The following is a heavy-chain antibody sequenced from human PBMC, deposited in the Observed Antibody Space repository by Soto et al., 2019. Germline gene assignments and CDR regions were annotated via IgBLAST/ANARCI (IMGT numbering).Heavy chain of an antibody. CDR2: TYYRSKWYN. D-gene: IGHD2-15*01. CDR3: ARDANCSGGSCYAGLDY. J-gene: IGHJ4*02. Sequence: SQTLSLTCAISGDSFSSNSAAWNWIRQSPSRGLEWLGRTYYRSKWYNDYAVSVKSRITINPDTSKNQFSLQLNSVTPEDTAVYYCARDANCSGGSCYAGLDYWGQGTLVTVSS. V-gene: IGHV6-1*01. CDR1: GDSFSSNSAA.